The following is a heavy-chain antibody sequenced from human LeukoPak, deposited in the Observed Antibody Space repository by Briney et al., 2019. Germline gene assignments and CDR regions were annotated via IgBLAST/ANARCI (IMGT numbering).Heavy chain of an antibody. CDR1: GGSIDITNY. J-gene: IGHJ4*02. CDR2: ISHGGTT. V-gene: IGHV4-4*02. D-gene: IGHD2/OR15-2a*01. Sequence: SETLSLTSGVSGGSIDITNYWSWVRQAPGKGLEWIGEISHGGTTNYNPSLRSRVAMSLDRANNQFSLSLTSVTAADTAVYYCTRENRPFCPFAHWGQGVLVTVSS. CDR3: TRENRPFCPFAH.